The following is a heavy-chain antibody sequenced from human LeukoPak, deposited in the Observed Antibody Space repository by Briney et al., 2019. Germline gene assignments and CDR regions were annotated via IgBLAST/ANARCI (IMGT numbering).Heavy chain of an antibody. CDR2: INPSGGFT. D-gene: IGHD1-26*01. J-gene: IGHJ5*02. Sequence: ASVKVSCKASGYSFSTHWMHWVRQAPGQGLEWMGIINPSGGFTSYAQRLQGRVTVTRDMSTSTVYMELSNLRSEDTAVYYCARDQSGEWELLSGWWFDPWGQGTLVTVSS. CDR3: ARDQSGEWELLSGWWFDP. V-gene: IGHV1-46*01. CDR1: GYSFSTHW.